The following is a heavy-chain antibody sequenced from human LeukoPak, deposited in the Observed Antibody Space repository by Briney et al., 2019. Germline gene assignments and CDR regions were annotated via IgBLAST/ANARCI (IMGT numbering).Heavy chain of an antibody. Sequence: GGSLRLSCAASGFTFRSYAMHWVRQAPGKGLEWVAVISYDGSNKYYADSVKGRFTISRDNSKNTLYPQMNSLRAEDTAVYYCARGSIAVAGGELDYWGQGTLVTVSS. V-gene: IGHV3-30-3*01. CDR3: ARGSIAVAGGELDY. CDR2: ISYDGSNK. J-gene: IGHJ4*02. D-gene: IGHD6-19*01. CDR1: GFTFRSYA.